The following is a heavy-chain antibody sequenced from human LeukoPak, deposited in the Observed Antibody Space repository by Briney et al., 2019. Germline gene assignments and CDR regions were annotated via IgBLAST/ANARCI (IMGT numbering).Heavy chain of an antibody. CDR2: INPTSGDT. CDR3: ARDRGSGYIILDF. Sequence: ASVRVSCKASGYTFTAYYMHWVRQAPGQGLEWMGWINPTSGDTKYAQKFQDRVTMTRDTSISTAYMELSRLTSDDPAVYYCARDRGSGYIILDFWGPGTLVTVSS. CDR1: GYTFTAYY. V-gene: IGHV1-2*02. D-gene: IGHD5-24*01. J-gene: IGHJ4*02.